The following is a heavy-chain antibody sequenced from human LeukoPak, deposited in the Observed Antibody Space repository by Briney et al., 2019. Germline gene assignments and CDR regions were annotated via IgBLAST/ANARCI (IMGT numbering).Heavy chain of an antibody. CDR3: ASGGLDV. J-gene: IGHJ6*02. CDR1: GYTFTGYY. CDR2: INPNNGDA. Sequence: ASVKVSCKASGYTFTGYYIHWVRQAPGQGLERMGQINPNNGDADYAQKFQGRVAMTWDTSINTAYMELSRLRSDDTAVYYCASGGLDVWGQGTTVTVSS. V-gene: IGHV1-2*06.